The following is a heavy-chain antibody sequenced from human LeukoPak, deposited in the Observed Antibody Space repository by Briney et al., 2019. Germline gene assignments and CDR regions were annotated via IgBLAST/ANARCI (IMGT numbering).Heavy chain of an antibody. CDR3: ARDYDILTGYAEPHAFDI. V-gene: IGHV4-59*01. CDR1: GGSISSYY. J-gene: IGHJ3*02. D-gene: IGHD3-9*01. Sequence: PSETLSLTCTVSGGSISSYYWSWIRQPPGKGLEWIGYIYYSGSTNYNPSLKSRVTVSVDTSKNQFSLKLSSVTAADAAVYYCARDYDILTGYAEPHAFDIWGQGTMVTVSS. CDR2: IYYSGST.